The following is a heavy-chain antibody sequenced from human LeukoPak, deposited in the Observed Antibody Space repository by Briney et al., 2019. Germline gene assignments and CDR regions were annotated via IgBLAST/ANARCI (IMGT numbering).Heavy chain of an antibody. CDR1: GFTFSDYD. CDR3: ARVAKERVGGVYYFDY. Sequence: GGSLRLSCAASGFTFSDYDMHLVRQATGKGLEWVSAIGTAGDTYYTGSVKGRFTISRENAKNSLYLQMDSLRAGDTAVYYCARVAKERVGGVYYFDYWGQGTLVTVSS. V-gene: IGHV3-13*01. CDR2: IGTAGDT. D-gene: IGHD1-1*01. J-gene: IGHJ4*02.